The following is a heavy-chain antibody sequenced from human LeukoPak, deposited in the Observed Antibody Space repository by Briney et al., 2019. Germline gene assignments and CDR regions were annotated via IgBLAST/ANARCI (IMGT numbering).Heavy chain of an antibody. V-gene: IGHV3-21*01. Sequence: GGSLRLSCSASGFTFSTYSMNWVRQAPGKGLEWVSSISSSSIYIYYADSLKGRFTISRDNAKNSLFLQMNSLRAEDTAVYHCARGPSGYHNTGGQGTLVTVSS. CDR3: ARGPSGYHNT. CDR1: GFTFSTYS. J-gene: IGHJ4*02. CDR2: ISSSSIYI. D-gene: IGHD5-12*01.